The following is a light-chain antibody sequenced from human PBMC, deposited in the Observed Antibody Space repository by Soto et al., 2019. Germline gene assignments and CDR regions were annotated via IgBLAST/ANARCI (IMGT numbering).Light chain of an antibody. J-gene: IGKJ1*01. V-gene: IGKV3D-20*02. CDR3: QQNHNWPRT. CDR1: QSVSSSY. CDR2: EES. Sequence: EIVLTKSPGTLSFSPGERATLYGRASQSVSSSYLAWYQQRPGQAPRLLISEESNRATGITDRFSGSGSGTGFTLTIRSIEPEDFAVYYCQQNHNWPRTLGHGTKVDLK.